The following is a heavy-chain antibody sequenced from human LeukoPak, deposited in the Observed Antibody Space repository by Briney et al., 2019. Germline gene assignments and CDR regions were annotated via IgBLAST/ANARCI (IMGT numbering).Heavy chain of an antibody. CDR1: GFTFSSYA. CDR2: ISGSGGST. CDR3: AKAKSSSRDYYYMDV. V-gene: IGHV3-23*01. D-gene: IGHD6-6*01. Sequence: GGSLRLSCAASGFTFSSYAMSWVRQAPGKGLEWVSAISGSGGSTYYADSVKGRFAISRDNSKNTLYLQMNSLRAEDTAVYYCAKAKSSSRDYYYMDVWGKGTTVTVSS. J-gene: IGHJ6*03.